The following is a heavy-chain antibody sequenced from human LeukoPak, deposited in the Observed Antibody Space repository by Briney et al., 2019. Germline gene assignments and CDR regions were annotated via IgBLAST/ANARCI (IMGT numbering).Heavy chain of an antibody. CDR1: GFTFSNYA. V-gene: IGHV3-23*01. CDR3: AKTSSSSWKYFDY. J-gene: IGHJ4*02. Sequence: GGSLRLSCAASGFTFSNYAMSWVRQAPGKGLEWVSTISGSVGSTYYGDSVKGRFTISRDNSQNTQYLQMNSLRAEDTAVYYCAKTSSSSWKYFDYWGQGTLVTVSS. D-gene: IGHD6-13*01. CDR2: ISGSVGST.